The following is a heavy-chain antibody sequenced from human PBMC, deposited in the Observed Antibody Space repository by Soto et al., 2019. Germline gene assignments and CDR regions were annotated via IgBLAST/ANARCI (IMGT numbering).Heavy chain of an antibody. CDR3: ARDFLSIFGVVYGMDV. CDR1: GYTFTSYG. CDR2: ISAYNGNT. Sequence: ASVKVSCKASGYTFTSYGISWVRQAPGQGLEWMGWISAYNGNTNYAQKLQGRVTMTTDTSTSTAYMELRSLRSDDTAVYYCARDFLSIFGVVYGMDVWGQGTTVTVSS. V-gene: IGHV1-18*01. J-gene: IGHJ6*02. D-gene: IGHD3-3*01.